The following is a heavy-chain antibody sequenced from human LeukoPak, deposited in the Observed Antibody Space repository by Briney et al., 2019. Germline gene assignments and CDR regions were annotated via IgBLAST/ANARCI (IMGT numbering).Heavy chain of an antibody. J-gene: IGHJ4*02. CDR2: INEDGSVK. CDR1: GFTCSNLW. D-gene: IGHD6-19*01. CDR3: ATSTAWRFDY. V-gene: IGHV3-7*01. Sequence: GGSLRLSCAASGFTCSNLWMSWVPQAPGKGLEWVANINEDGSVKYYVDSVKGRFTISRDNDKNSLYLQMSSLRAEDTALYYCATSTAWRFDYWGQGTLVTVSS.